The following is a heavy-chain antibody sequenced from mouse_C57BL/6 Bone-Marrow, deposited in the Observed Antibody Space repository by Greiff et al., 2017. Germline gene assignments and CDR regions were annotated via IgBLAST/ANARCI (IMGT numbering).Heavy chain of an antibody. V-gene: IGHV1-9*01. CDR1: GYTFTGYW. Sequence: VQLQQSGAELMKPGASVKLSCKATGYTFTGYWIEWVKQRPGHGLAWIGEILPGSGCTNYNETFKGTATFPADTSSNTAYLQLSSLTTEDSASYYCARSAYYWNLVGYAMGVWGQGTAVTVSS. CDR3: ARSAYYWNLVGYAMGV. J-gene: IGHJ4*01. CDR2: ILPGSGCT. D-gene: IGHD2-10*01.